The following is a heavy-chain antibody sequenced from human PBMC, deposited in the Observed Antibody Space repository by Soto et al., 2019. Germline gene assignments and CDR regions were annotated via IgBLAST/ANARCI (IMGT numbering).Heavy chain of an antibody. V-gene: IGHV4-30-4*01. CDR3: ASYGDYEYFDY. CDR2: IYYSGST. Sequence: QVQLQESGPGLVKPSQTLSLTCTVSGGSISSGDYYWSWIRQPPGKGLEWIGYIYYSGSTYYNPSLKSRVTLSAXTSKNQFSLKLSSVTAADTAVYYCASYGDYEYFDYWGQGTLVTVSS. D-gene: IGHD4-17*01. CDR1: GGSISSGDYY. J-gene: IGHJ4*02.